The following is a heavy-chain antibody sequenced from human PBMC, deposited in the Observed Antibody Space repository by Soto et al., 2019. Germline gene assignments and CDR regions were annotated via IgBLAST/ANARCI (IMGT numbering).Heavy chain of an antibody. J-gene: IGHJ4*02. V-gene: IGHV4-39*01. CDR2: IYYSGST. Sequence: PSETLSLTCTVSGGSISSSSYYWGWIRQPPGKGLEWIGSIYYSGSTYYNPSLKSRVTISVDTSKNQFSLKLSSVTAADTAVYYCARQGDYGDDYWGQGTLVTVSS. D-gene: IGHD4-17*01. CDR3: ARQGDYGDDY. CDR1: GGSISSSSYY.